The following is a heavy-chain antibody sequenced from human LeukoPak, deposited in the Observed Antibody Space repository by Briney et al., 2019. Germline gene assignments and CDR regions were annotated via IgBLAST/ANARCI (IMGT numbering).Heavy chain of an antibody. CDR2: ISHNGGTT. Sequence: GGSLRLSCATSGFIFSSYAMTWVRQAPGKGLEWVSGISHNGGTTYYADSVKGRFTISRDNSKNTLFLQMNSLRAEDTAIYYCAKALGAVCGTGCSSRYFDCWGQGTLVTVSS. D-gene: IGHD2-15*01. CDR1: GFIFSSYA. J-gene: IGHJ4*02. V-gene: IGHV3-23*01. CDR3: AKALGAVCGTGCSSRYFDC.